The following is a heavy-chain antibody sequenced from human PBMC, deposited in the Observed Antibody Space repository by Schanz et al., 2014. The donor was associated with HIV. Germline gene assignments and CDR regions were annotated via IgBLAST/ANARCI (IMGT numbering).Heavy chain of an antibody. CDR2: IDSSSSYK. D-gene: IGHD3-10*01. V-gene: IGHV3-21*01. CDR3: AREDGWFGDIYYFGLDV. CDR1: RFTFSVYV. J-gene: IGHJ6*02. Sequence: EVQLVESGGGLVKPGGSLRLSCAASRFTFSVYVMNWVRQAPGKGLEWVSSIDSSSSYKYYADSVKGRFTISRDNAKNSLYLQMNTLRAEDTAVYYCAREDGWFGDIYYFGLDVWGRGTTVTVSS.